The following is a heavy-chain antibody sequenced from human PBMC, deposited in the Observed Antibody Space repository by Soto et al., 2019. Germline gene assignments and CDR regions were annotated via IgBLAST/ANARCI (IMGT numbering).Heavy chain of an antibody. Sequence: VQLVQSGAEVKKPGASVKVSCKASGYTFTSYAMHWVRQAPGQRLEWMGWINAGNGNTKYSQKFQGRVTITRDTSASTAYMELSSLRSEDTAVYYFGGDMGFGLSDYLGQGTLVTVAS. CDR3: GGDMGFGLSDY. J-gene: IGHJ4*02. D-gene: IGHD3-10*01. V-gene: IGHV1-3*01. CDR1: GYTFTSYA. CDR2: INAGNGNT.